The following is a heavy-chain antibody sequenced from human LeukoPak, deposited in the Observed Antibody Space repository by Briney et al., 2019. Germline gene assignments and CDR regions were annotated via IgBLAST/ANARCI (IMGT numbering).Heavy chain of an antibody. CDR2: IIPIFGTA. D-gene: IGHD5-24*01. CDR3: ARHISRDGCSSLFDY. J-gene: IGHJ4*02. CDR1: GGTFSSYA. Sequence: VASVKVSCKASGGTFSSYAISWVRQAPGQGLEWMGGIIPIFGTANYAQKFQGRVTITTDESTSTAYMELSSLRSEDTAVYYCARHISRDGCSSLFDYWGQGTLVTVSS. V-gene: IGHV1-69*05.